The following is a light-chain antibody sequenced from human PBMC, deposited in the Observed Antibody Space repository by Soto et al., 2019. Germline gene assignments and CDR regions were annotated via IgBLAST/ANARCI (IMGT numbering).Light chain of an antibody. V-gene: IGKV3-20*01. CDR1: QSVSSSY. CDR2: GAS. Sequence: EIVLTQSPGTLSLSPGERATLSCVCSQSVSSSYLAWYQQKPGQAPRLLIYGASSRATGIPDRFSGSGSGTDFTLTISRLEPEDFAVYYCQQCGSSPETFGQGTKVDI. J-gene: IGKJ1*01. CDR3: QQCGSSPET.